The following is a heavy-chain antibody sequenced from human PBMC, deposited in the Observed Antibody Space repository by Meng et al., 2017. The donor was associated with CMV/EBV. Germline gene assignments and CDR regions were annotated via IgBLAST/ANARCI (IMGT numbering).Heavy chain of an antibody. CDR3: ARDPSIAARLDAFDI. D-gene: IGHD6-6*01. Sequence: GSLRLSCAVSGGSISSSNWWSWVRQPPGKGLEWIGEIYHSGSTNYNSSLKSRVTISVDKSKNQFSLKLSSVTAADTAVYYCARDPSIAARLDAFDIWGQGTMVTVSS. J-gene: IGHJ3*02. CDR2: IYHSGST. V-gene: IGHV4-4*02. CDR1: GGSISSSNW.